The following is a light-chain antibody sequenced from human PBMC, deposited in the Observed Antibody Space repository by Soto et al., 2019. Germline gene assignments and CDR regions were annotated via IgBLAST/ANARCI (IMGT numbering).Light chain of an antibody. CDR1: QSVGTK. Sequence: IVMTQSPATLSVSPGERATLSCRASQSVGTKLAWYQQTRGQAPRLLIYGASNRATGVPARFSGSVSGTEFTLTISNLQSEDFAVYYCQQYSSWLWTFGQGTKVDIK. V-gene: IGKV3-15*01. CDR2: GAS. J-gene: IGKJ1*01. CDR3: QQYSSWLWT.